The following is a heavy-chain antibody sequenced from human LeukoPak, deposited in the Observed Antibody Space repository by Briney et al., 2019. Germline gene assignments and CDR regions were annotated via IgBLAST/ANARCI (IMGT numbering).Heavy chain of an antibody. J-gene: IGHJ4*02. Sequence: PGGSLRLSCAASGFTFSSYWMSWVRQAPGKGLEWVANIKQDGSEKYYVDSVKGRFTIPRDNAKNSLYLQMNSLRAEDTAVYFCARRAFNWGSCFDYWGQGTLVTVSS. CDR3: ARRAFNWGSCFDY. CDR1: GFTFSSYW. V-gene: IGHV3-7*01. CDR2: IKQDGSEK. D-gene: IGHD7-27*01.